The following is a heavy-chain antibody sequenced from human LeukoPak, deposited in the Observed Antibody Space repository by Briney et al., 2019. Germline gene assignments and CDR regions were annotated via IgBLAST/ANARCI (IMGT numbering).Heavy chain of an antibody. CDR2: ISYDGSNK. Sequence: GGSLRLSCAASGFTFSSYAMHWVRQAPGKGLEWVAVISYDGSNKYYADSVKGRFTISRDNSKNTLYLQMNSLRAEGTAVYYCARDRGIAVAVQRGDFDYWGQGTLVTVSS. CDR3: ARDRGIAVAVQRGDFDY. J-gene: IGHJ4*02. V-gene: IGHV3-30*04. CDR1: GFTFSSYA. D-gene: IGHD6-19*01.